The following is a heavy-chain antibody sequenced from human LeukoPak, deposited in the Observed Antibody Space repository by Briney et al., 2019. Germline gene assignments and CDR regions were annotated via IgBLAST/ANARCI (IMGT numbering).Heavy chain of an antibody. Sequence: SETLSLTCAVYGGSFSGYYWSWIRQPPGKGLEWIGEINHSGSTNYNPSLKSRVTISVDTSKHQFSLKLSSVTAADTAVYYCARAEYHGSGGQGWFDFWGQGILVIVSS. J-gene: IGHJ5*01. CDR1: GGSFSGYY. V-gene: IGHV4-34*01. D-gene: IGHD3-10*01. CDR2: INHSGST. CDR3: ARAEYHGSGGQGWFDF.